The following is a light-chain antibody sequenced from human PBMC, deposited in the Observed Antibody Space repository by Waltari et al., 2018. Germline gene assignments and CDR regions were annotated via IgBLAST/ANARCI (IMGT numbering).Light chain of an antibody. CDR1: QSINTY. CDR3: QRYNSYANT. Sequence: DILMTQSPSTLAASVGEGVTITCRSSQSINTYLAWYQQKPGKAPKLLIYGASTLESGVPGRFSGTGSGTEFTLTISSLQPDDFATYYCQRYNSYANTFGQGTKVDIK. V-gene: IGKV1-5*01. CDR2: GAS. J-gene: IGKJ2*01.